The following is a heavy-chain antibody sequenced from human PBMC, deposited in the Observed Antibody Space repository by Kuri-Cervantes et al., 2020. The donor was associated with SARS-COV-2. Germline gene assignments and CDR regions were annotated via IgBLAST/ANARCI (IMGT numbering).Heavy chain of an antibody. CDR2: INPNSGGT. D-gene: IGHD6-19*01. Sequence: ASVKVSCKASGYTFTGYYMHWVRQAPGQGLEWMGWINPNSGGTNYAQKFQGRVTMTRDTSISTAYMELSRLRSDDTAVYYCARDPLNSGATIFDYWGQGTLVTVSS. V-gene: IGHV1-2*02. CDR3: ARDPLNSGATIFDY. J-gene: IGHJ4*02. CDR1: GYTFTGYY.